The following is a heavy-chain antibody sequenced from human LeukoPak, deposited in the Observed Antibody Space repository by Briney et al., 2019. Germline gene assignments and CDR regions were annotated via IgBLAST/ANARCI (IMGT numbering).Heavy chain of an antibody. V-gene: IGHV3-30-3*02. CDR3: AKLGGAAAGTSLDY. CDR1: GFTFSSYA. Sequence: GRSLRLSCAASGFTFSSYAMHWVRQAPGKGLEWVAVISYDGSNKYYADSVKGRFTISRDNSKNTLYLQMNSLRAEDTAVYYCAKLGGAAAGTSLDYWGQGTLVTVSS. J-gene: IGHJ4*02. CDR2: ISYDGSNK. D-gene: IGHD6-13*01.